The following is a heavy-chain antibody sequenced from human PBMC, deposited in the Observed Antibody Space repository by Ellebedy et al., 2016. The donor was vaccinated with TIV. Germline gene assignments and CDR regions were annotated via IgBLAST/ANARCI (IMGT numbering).Heavy chain of an antibody. V-gene: IGHV3-74*01. J-gene: IGHJ4*02. CDR1: GFTFSSYW. CDR2: TDSDESGT. D-gene: IGHD4-11*01. Sequence: GESLKISCAASGFTFSSYWMHWVRQVPGKGLVWVSRTDSDESGTSYADSVKGRFTISRDNAKNTLYLQMNGLRAEDTALYYCARDVSYSSYDYWGQGTLVTVSS. CDR3: ARDVSYSSYDY.